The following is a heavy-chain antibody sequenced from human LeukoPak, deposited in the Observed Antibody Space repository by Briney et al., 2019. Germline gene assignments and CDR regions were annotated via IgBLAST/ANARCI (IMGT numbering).Heavy chain of an antibody. Sequence: PSQTVSLTCTVSGGSVSSGSYYWSWIREPPGKGLEWIRYIYYSGSTNYSRSLKSRVTISVDTSKNQFSLKVSSVTAADTAVYYCAREAPTSRYDSSVPDYWGQGTLVTVSS. CDR3: AREAPTSRYDSSVPDY. CDR1: GGSVSSGSYY. J-gene: IGHJ4*02. CDR2: IYYSGST. V-gene: IGHV4-61*01. D-gene: IGHD3-22*01.